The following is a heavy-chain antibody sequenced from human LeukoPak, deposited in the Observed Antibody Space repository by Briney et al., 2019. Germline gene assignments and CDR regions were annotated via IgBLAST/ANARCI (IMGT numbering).Heavy chain of an antibody. CDR2: ISAYNENT. CDR1: GYTFTNYG. CDR3: ARDHGKQWPRYNWFDP. V-gene: IGHV1-18*01. Sequence: ASVKVSCKASGYTFTNYGISWVRQAPGQGLELMGWISAYNENTNYAQKFQGRVTMTTDTSTSTAYMELRSLRSDDTAVYYCARDHGKQWPRYNWFDPWGQGTLVTVSS. J-gene: IGHJ5*02. D-gene: IGHD6-19*01.